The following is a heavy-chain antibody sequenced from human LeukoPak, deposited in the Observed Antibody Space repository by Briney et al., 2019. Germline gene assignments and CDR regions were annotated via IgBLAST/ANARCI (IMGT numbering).Heavy chain of an antibody. CDR2: INPNSGGT. J-gene: IGHJ6*02. CDR3: ARDYPPLTQRYFEDYGMDV. Sequence: GASVKVSCKASGYTFTSYGISWVRQAPGQGLEWMGWINPNSGGTNYAQKLQGRVTMTTDTSTSTAYMELRSLRSDDTAVYYCARDYPPLTQRYFEDYGMDVWGQGTTVTVSS. V-gene: IGHV1-18*01. CDR1: GYTFTSYG. D-gene: IGHD3-9*01.